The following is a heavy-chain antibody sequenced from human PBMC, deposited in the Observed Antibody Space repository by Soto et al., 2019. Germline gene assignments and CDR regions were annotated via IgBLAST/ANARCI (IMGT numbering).Heavy chain of an antibody. Sequence: QLVESGGGLVQPGRSLRLSCAASGFAFEYYAMQWVRLVPGKGLEWVSGISWTSDDIAYADSVKGRFIVSRDNAKKTLQLQMNSLRREDTAFYYCVKITQASLEKAWYFDVWGRGNLVTVSS. V-gene: IGHV3-9*01. CDR1: GFAFEYYA. CDR3: VKITQASLEKAWYFDV. J-gene: IGHJ2*01. CDR2: ISWTSDDI. D-gene: IGHD1-1*01.